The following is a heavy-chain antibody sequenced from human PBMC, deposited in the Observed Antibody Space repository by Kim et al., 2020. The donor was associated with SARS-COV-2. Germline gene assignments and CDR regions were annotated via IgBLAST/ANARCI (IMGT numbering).Heavy chain of an antibody. CDR3: ARGWVGVVPSPILGLGPHYDNCAMDV. CDR2: INHKGAT. V-gene: IGHV4-34*01. J-gene: IGHJ6*02. CDR1: VGSFSGYH. Sequence: SETLSLTCAVYVGSFSGYHWSWIRQPPGKGLEWIGEINHKGATNFNPSLNSRVAISVDTSKNQFSLKLSSVTAADTALYFCARGWVGVVPSPILGLGPHYDNCAMDVWGQGTTVTVSS. D-gene: IGHD3-3*01.